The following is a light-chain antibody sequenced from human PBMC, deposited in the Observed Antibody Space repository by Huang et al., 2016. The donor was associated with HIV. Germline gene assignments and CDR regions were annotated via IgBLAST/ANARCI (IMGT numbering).Light chain of an antibody. CDR1: QTVLYSLNKKNY. CDR3: LQYYSVPQT. J-gene: IGKJ1*01. Sequence: DIVMTQSPDSLAVSPGERATINCKSSQTVLYSLNKKNYLAWFQQKPGRPPKLLIYWATTREYGVPDRFSGSGCGTDFTLTINNLQAEDVAVYFCLQYYSVPQTFGHGTKVEIK. V-gene: IGKV4-1*01. CDR2: WAT.